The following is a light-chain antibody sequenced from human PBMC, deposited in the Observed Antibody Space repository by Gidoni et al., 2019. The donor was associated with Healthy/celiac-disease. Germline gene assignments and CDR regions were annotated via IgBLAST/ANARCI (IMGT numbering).Light chain of an antibody. CDR3: QQYNNWTRKLT. V-gene: IGKV3-15*01. J-gene: IGKJ4*01. CDR1: QSVSSN. Sequence: IVITQSPATLSVSPGERATLSCRASQSVSSNLAWYQQKPGQAPRLLIYGASTRATGIPARFSGSGSGTEFTLTISSLQSEDFAVYYCQQYNNWTRKLTFGGGTKVEIK. CDR2: GAS.